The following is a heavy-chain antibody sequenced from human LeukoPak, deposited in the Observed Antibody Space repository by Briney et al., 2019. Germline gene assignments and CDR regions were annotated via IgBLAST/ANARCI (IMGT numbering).Heavy chain of an antibody. Sequence: GGSLRLSCAASGFTFSSYAMSWVRQAPGKGLEWVSTISDSGGNTYYADSVKGRFTISRDNAKNSLYLQMNSLRDEDTAVYYCARAPTYYYDSSGYYGWWGQGTLVTVSS. CDR3: ARAPTYYYDSSGYYGW. CDR2: ISDSGGNT. D-gene: IGHD3-22*01. V-gene: IGHV3-23*01. CDR1: GFTFSSYA. J-gene: IGHJ4*02.